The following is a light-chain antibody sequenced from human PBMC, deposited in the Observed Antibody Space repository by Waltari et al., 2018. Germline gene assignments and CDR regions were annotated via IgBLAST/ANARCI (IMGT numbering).Light chain of an antibody. V-gene: IGKV3-11*01. J-gene: IGKJ4*01. CDR3: QQRRNNFPT. Sequence: EIVLTQSPATLSLSPGDRATLSCRASQSVSSYLAWYQQKPGQAPRILIYDTSNRATGIPARFSGSGSGTDFTLTISSLETEDFAVYFCQQRRNNFPTFGGGTKVEIK. CDR2: DTS. CDR1: QSVSSY.